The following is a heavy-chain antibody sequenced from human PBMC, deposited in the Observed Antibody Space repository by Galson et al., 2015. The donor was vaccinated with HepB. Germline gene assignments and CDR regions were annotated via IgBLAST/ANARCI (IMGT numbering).Heavy chain of an antibody. Sequence: SLRLSCAASGFNFSNYAMTWVRQAPGKGLEWVSFISGSGRTSYADSVKGRFTISRDNSKNTLYLPMKSLRAEDTAVYYCARTSSYWYPYYFDYWGQGALVTVSS. CDR1: GFNFSNYA. J-gene: IGHJ4*02. V-gene: IGHV3-23*01. CDR3: ARTSSYWYPYYFDY. CDR2: ISGSGRT. D-gene: IGHD6-13*01.